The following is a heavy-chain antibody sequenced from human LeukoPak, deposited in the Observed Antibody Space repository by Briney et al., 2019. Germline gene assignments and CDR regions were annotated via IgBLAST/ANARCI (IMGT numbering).Heavy chain of an antibody. Sequence: PSETLSLTCGVSGGSIRSTNWWSWVRQPPGQRLEWIGEISLSGQTNFNPSLNGRVTMSLDESRNQLSLTLTSVTAADTAIYYCSRESGAFCPFGYWGQGTLLIVPP. D-gene: IGHD1-26*01. CDR2: ISLSGQT. CDR3: SRESGAFCPFGY. CDR1: GGSIRSTNW. J-gene: IGHJ4*02. V-gene: IGHV4/OR15-8*02.